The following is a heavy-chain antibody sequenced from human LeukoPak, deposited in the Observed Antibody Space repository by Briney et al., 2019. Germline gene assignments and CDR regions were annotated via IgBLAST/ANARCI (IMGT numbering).Heavy chain of an antibody. D-gene: IGHD4-23*01. CDR1: GYTFINYA. Sequence: GASVKVSCKASGYTFINYAMHWVRQAPGQGLEWMGIINPSGGSTSYAQKFQGRVTMTRDTSTSTVYMELRSLRSEDTAVYYCARSYGGNAAYYFDYWGQGTLVTVSS. CDR2: INPSGGST. CDR3: ARSYGGNAAYYFDY. J-gene: IGHJ4*02. V-gene: IGHV1-46*01.